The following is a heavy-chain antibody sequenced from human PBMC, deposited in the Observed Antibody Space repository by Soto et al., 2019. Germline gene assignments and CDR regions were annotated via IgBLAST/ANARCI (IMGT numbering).Heavy chain of an antibody. Sequence: GVSLSLSCAASGFTFNTYAMHWVRQAPGKGLEWVAIISYDGSNKYHADSVKGRFTISRDNSKNTLYLQMNSLRAEDTAVYYCAREDASVLTRAYVDYWGQGTPGTVS. V-gene: IGHV3-30-3*01. D-gene: IGHD2-15*01. J-gene: IGHJ4*02. CDR3: AREDASVLTRAYVDY. CDR1: GFTFNTYA. CDR2: ISYDGSNK.